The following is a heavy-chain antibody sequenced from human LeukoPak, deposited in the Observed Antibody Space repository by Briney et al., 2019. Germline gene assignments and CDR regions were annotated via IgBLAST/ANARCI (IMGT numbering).Heavy chain of an antibody. Sequence: SQTLSLTCTVSGGSISSGDYYWSWIRQPPGKGLEWIGYIYYSGSTYYNPSLKSRVTISVDTSKNQFSLKLSSVTAADTAVCYCARVAWDLLFDYWGQGTLVTVSS. D-gene: IGHD1-26*01. J-gene: IGHJ4*02. CDR2: IYYSGST. V-gene: IGHV4-30-4*08. CDR3: ARVAWDLLFDY. CDR1: GGSISSGDYY.